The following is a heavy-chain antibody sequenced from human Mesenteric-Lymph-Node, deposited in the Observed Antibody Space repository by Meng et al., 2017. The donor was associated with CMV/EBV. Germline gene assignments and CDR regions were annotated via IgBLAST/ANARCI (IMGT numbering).Heavy chain of an antibody. CDR1: GFTFSSYS. CDR3: ARGAGIAVIYGMDV. D-gene: IGHD6-19*01. V-gene: IGHV3-21*01. CDR2: ISSSSSYI. J-gene: IGHJ6*02. Sequence: GESLKISCAASGFTFSSYSMNWVRQAPGKGLEWVSSISSSSSYIYYADSVKGRFTISRDNAKNSLYLQMNSLRAEDTAVYYCARGAGIAVIYGMDVWGQGTTVTVSS.